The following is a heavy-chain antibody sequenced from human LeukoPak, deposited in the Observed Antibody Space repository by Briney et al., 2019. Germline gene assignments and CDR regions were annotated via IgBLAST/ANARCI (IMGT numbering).Heavy chain of an antibody. CDR2: VSGSDDST. CDR1: GFTFSTYA. V-gene: IGHV3-23*01. Sequence: GGSLRLSCAASGFTFSTYAMSWVRQAPGKGLEGVSTVSGSDDSTYYTDSVKGRFTISRDNSRNTLYLQMYSLRADDTAVYYCATSYCGGNCYSTFAFWGQGTPVTVSS. D-gene: IGHD2-21*02. CDR3: ATSYCGGNCYSTFAF. J-gene: IGHJ4*02.